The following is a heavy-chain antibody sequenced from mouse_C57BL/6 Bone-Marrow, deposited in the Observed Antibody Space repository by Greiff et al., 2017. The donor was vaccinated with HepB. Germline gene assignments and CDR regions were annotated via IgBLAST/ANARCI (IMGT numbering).Heavy chain of an antibody. Sequence: VQLQQSGAELVKPGASVKVSCKASGYTFTSYWMHWVKQRPGQGLEWIGRIHPSDSDTNYNQKFKGKATLTVDKSSSTAYMQLSSLTSEDSAVYYCAIKSLHGGLFAYWGQGTLVTVSA. D-gene: IGHD3-1*01. CDR2: IHPSDSDT. CDR3: AIKSLHGGLFAY. J-gene: IGHJ3*01. CDR1: GYTFTSYW. V-gene: IGHV1-74*01.